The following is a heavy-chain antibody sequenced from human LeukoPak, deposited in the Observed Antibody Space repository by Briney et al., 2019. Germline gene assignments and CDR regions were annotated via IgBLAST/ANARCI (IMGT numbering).Heavy chain of an antibody. CDR1: GFTFSDYA. D-gene: IGHD6-19*01. Sequence: PGGSLRLSCTASGFTFSDYAMSWVRQAPGKGLEWVSTISTNGDSTYYADSVKGRFTISRDNSKNTLYLQMNSLRAEDTAVYYCAKDLGITVAGTLGYWGQGTLVTVSS. V-gene: IGHV3-23*01. CDR3: AKDLGITVAGTLGY. CDR2: ISTNGDST. J-gene: IGHJ4*02.